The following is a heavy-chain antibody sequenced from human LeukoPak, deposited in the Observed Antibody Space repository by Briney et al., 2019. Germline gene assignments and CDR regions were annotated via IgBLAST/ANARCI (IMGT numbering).Heavy chain of an antibody. V-gene: IGHV4-38-2*02. CDR2: IFHSGST. CDR1: GYSISSGYY. J-gene: IGHJ3*02. CDR3: ARANYYDTSGYSRGAFDI. D-gene: IGHD3-22*01. Sequence: TTSETLSLTCTVSGYSISSGYYWGWIRQPPGKGLEWIGSIFHSGSTYYNPSLKNRVTISVDTSKNQFSLKLSSVTAADTAVFYCARANYYDTSGYSRGAFDIWGQGTMVTVSS.